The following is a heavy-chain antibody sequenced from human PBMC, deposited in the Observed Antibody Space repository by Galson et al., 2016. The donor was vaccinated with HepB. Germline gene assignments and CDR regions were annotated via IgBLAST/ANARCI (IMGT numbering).Heavy chain of an antibody. J-gene: IGHJ3*02. D-gene: IGHD3-22*01. V-gene: IGHV3-30-3*01. CDR3: ARKHETRGYADDFDM. Sequence: SLRLSCAASGFIFSQYVIHWVRQAPGKGLEWVAVTELDGSVKFYAAAVKGRFTISRDNSKNTLYLQMNSLRAEDTAVYYGARKHETRGYADDFDMWGQGTMVTVSS. CDR2: TELDGSVK. CDR1: GFIFSQYV.